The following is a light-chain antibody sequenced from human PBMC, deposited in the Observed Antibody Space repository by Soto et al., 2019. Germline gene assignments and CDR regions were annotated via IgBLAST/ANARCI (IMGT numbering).Light chain of an antibody. Sequence: QSVLTQPPSVSGAPGQRVTISCTGSRSNIGADYDVHWYQHLPGTAPKLLIYGHSNRPSGVPDRFSGSKSGTSASLAITGLQAEDEADYYCQSYDSSLSGVVFGGGTKLTVL. CDR3: QSYDSSLSGVV. J-gene: IGLJ2*01. CDR1: RSNIGADYD. CDR2: GHS. V-gene: IGLV1-40*01.